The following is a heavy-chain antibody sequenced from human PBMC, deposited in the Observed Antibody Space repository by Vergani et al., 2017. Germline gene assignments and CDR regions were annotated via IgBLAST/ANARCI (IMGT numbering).Heavy chain of an antibody. V-gene: IGHV1-69*13. D-gene: IGHD6-13*01. CDR1: GYTLTELS. J-gene: IGHJ5*02. CDR3: GVRTNIAAAGTANWFDP. Sequence: QVQLVQSGAEVKKPGASVKVSCKVSGYTLTELSMHWVRPAPGQGLEWMGRIIPIFGTANYAQKFQGRVTITADESTSTAYMELSSLRSEDTAVYYCGVRTNIAAAGTANWFDPWGQGTLVTVSS. CDR2: IIPIFGTA.